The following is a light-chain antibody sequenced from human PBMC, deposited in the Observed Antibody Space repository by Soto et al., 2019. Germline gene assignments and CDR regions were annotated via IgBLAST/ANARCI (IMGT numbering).Light chain of an antibody. CDR2: EVS. V-gene: IGLV2-14*01. CDR1: SSDVGGYTY. Sequence: QSALTQPASVSGSPGQSITISCTGTSSDVGGYTYVSWYQHHPGRAPKLMIYEVSNRPSGVSNRFSGSKSGNTASLTISGLQAEDEADYYCSSYTTRNTVLFGGGTKVTVL. J-gene: IGLJ2*01. CDR3: SSYTTRNTVL.